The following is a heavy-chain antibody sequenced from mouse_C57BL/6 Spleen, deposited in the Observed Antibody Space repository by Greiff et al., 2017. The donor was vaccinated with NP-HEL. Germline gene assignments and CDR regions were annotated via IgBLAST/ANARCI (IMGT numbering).Heavy chain of an antibody. J-gene: IGHJ2*01. CDR2: ISSGGDYI. CDR3: TRESYYSNNFDY. Sequence: EVHLVESGEGLVKPGGSLKLSCAASGFTFSSYAMSWVRQTPEKRLEWVAYISSGGDYIYYADTVKGRFTISRDNARNTLYLQMSSLKSEDTAMYYCTRESYYSNNFDYWGQGTTLTVSS. V-gene: IGHV5-9-1*02. D-gene: IGHD2-5*01. CDR1: GFTFSSYA.